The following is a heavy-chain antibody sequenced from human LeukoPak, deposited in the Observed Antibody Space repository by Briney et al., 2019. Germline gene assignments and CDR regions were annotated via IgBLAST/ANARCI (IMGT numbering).Heavy chain of an antibody. D-gene: IGHD3/OR15-3a*01. V-gene: IGHV4-61*02. CDR1: GGSISSGNYY. Sequence: SQTLSLACTVSGGSISSGNYYWSWIRQPAGKGLEWIGRIHTSETTNYNPSLKSRVTVSVDRSKNQFSLKLSSVTAAETAVYYCARMGKVRIFRQDYYYGMDVWGQGTTVTVSS. CDR3: ARMGKVRIFRQDYYYGMDV. J-gene: IGHJ6*02. CDR2: IHTSETT.